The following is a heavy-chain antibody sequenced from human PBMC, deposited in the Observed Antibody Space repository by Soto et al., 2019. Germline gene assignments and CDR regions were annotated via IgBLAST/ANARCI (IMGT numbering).Heavy chain of an antibody. J-gene: IGHJ4*02. D-gene: IGHD6-19*01. Sequence: GGSLRLSCTDSGFTFGDYAMSWFRQAPGKGLEWVGFIRNKAYGGTTKYTASVKGRFTISRDDSKSIAYLQMNSLKTEDTGVYYCARDQGSGHDYWGQGTLVTVSS. CDR3: ARDQGSGHDY. CDR1: GFTFGDYA. CDR2: IRNKAYGGTT. V-gene: IGHV3-49*01.